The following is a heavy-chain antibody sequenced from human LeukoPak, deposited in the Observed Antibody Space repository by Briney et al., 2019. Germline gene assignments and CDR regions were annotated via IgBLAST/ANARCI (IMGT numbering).Heavy chain of an antibody. D-gene: IGHD2-15*01. CDR1: GGSFSGYY. V-gene: IGHV4-59*08. CDR3: ARHGAWSAKTYDAFDI. J-gene: IGHJ3*02. CDR2: IYYSGST. Sequence: SETLSLTCAVYGGSFSGYYWSWIRQPPGKGLEWIGYIYYSGSTNYNPSLKSRVTISVDTSKNQFSLKLSSVTAADTAVYYCARHGAWSAKTYDAFDIWGQGTMVTVSS.